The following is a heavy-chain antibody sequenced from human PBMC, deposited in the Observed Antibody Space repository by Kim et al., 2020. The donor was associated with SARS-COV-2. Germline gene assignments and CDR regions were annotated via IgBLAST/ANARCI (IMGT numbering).Heavy chain of an antibody. Sequence: GESLKISCKGSGYSFTSYWIGWVRQMPGKGLEWMGIIYPGDSDTRYSPSFQGQVTISADKSISTAYLQWSSLKASDTAMYYCARPVNPEYYYDRFDIWGQGTMVTVSS. CDR1: GYSFTSYW. V-gene: IGHV5-51*01. J-gene: IGHJ3*02. CDR3: ARPVNPEYYYDRFDI. D-gene: IGHD3-22*01. CDR2: IYPGDSDT.